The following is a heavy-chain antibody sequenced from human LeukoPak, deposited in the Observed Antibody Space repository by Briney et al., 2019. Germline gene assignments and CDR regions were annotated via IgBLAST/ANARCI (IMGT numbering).Heavy chain of an antibody. D-gene: IGHD6-19*01. Sequence: ASETLSLTCTVSGGSISSYYWSWIRQPPGKGLEWIGYIYYSGSTNYNPSLKGRVTISVDTSKNQFSLKLSSVTAADTAVYYCARGLSGWYHYWGQGTLVTVSS. CDR2: IYYSGST. J-gene: IGHJ4*02. CDR1: GGSISSYY. V-gene: IGHV4-59*01. CDR3: ARGLSGWYHY.